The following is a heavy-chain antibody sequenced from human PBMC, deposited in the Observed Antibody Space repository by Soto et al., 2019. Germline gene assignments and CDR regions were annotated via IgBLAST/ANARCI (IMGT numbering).Heavy chain of an antibody. D-gene: IGHD5-18*01. CDR2: IYCSGST. CDR3: ARGGIQLWLKT. V-gene: IGHV4-39*01. CDR1: GGSISSSSYY. Sequence: SETLSLTCTVSGGSISSSSYYWGWIRQPPGKGLEWIGSIYCSGSTYYNPSLKSRVTISVDTSKNQFSLKLSSVTAADTAVYYCARGGIQLWLKTWGQGTLVTVPS. J-gene: IGHJ5*02.